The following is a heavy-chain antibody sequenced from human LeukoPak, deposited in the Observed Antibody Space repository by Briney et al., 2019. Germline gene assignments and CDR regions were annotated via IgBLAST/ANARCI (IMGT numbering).Heavy chain of an antibody. Sequence: GGSLRLSCAASGFTFSSYSMNWVRQAPGKGLEWVSSISSSSSYIYYADSVKGRFTISRDNAKNSLYLQMNSLRAEDTAVYYCAASHTVTTGYFQHWGQGTLVTVSS. D-gene: IGHD4-17*01. CDR1: GFTFSSYS. J-gene: IGHJ1*01. CDR3: AASHTVTTGYFQH. CDR2: ISSSSSYI. V-gene: IGHV3-21*01.